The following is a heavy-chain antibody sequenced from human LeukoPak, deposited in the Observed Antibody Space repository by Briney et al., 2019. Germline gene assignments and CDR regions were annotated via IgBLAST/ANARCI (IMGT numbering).Heavy chain of an antibody. CDR3: AREFDSSGYGSLF. CDR1: GGTFSSYA. CDR2: IIPIFGTA. J-gene: IGHJ4*02. D-gene: IGHD3-22*01. V-gene: IGHV1-69*13. Sequence: SVKVSCKASGGTFSSYAISWVRQAPGQGLEWMGGIIPIFGTANYAQKFQGRVTITAGESTSTAYMELSSLRSEDTAVYYCAREFDSSGYGSLFWGQGTLVTVSS.